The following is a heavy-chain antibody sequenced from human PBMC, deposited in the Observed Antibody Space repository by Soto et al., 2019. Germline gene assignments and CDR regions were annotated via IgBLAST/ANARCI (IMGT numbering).Heavy chain of an antibody. V-gene: IGHV3-30*14. D-gene: IGHD3-22*01. J-gene: IGHJ3*02. CDR3: ARGGYYFDTSGFYHERNDACDI. Sequence: QVQLVESGGGVVQPGTSLRLSCAASGFTFMTYAMHWVRQAPGKGLEWVAVISYDRKNEYYADSVKGRFTISRDNSENTFNLQTNSLRTEDTAVYYCARGGYYFDTSGFYHERNDACDIWVQGTLVTVSS. CDR2: ISYDRKNE. CDR1: GFTFMTYA.